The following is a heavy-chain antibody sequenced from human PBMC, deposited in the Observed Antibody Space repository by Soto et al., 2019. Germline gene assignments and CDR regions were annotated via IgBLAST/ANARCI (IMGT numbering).Heavy chain of an antibody. J-gene: IGHJ4*02. CDR2: IKSRTDGGTT. D-gene: IGHD2-15*01. CDR3: TTPGYCIGVICYLFDY. V-gene: IGHV3-15*01. Sequence: EVQLVESGGDLVKPGGSLRLSCAASGFTFTNAWVSWVRRAPGKGLEWVGRIKSRTDGGTTDYATPVRGRFTVSRDDSKNTVHLQMNSLRSEDTGVYYCTTPGYCIGVICYLFDYWGQGTLVTVSS. CDR1: GFTFTNAW.